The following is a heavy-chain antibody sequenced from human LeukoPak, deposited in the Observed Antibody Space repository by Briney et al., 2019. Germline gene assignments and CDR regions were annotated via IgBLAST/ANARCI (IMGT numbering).Heavy chain of an antibody. CDR2: ISISGGSS. CDR3: AKTGVAATPFYYGMHV. V-gene: IGHV3-23*01. Sequence: PGGSLRLSCVASGFTFSSYAVSWVHQAPGKGLEWVSGISISGGSSYYADSVKGRFTISRENSKNMLYLQMNSLRAEDAAVYYCAKTGVAATPFYYGMHVWGQGTTVIVSS. J-gene: IGHJ6*02. D-gene: IGHD2-15*01. CDR1: GFTFSSYA.